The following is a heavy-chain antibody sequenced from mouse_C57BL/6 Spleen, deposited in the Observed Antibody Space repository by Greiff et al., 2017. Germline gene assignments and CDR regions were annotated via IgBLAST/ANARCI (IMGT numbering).Heavy chain of an antibody. CDR3: ARETGYYDYGGACFAY. V-gene: IGHV1-26*01. J-gene: IGHJ3*01. CDR1: GYTFTDYY. D-gene: IGHD2-4*01. CDR2: INPNNGGT. Sequence: VQLQQSGPELVKPGASVKISCKASGYTFTDYYMNWVKQSHGKSLEWIGDINPNNGGTSYNQKFKGKATLTVDKSSSTAYMELRSLTSEDSAVYYCARETGYYDYGGACFAYWGQGTLVTVSA.